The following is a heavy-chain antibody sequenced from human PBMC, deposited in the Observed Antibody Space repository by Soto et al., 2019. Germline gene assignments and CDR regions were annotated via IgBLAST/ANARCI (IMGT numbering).Heavy chain of an antibody. CDR2: IKQDGSEE. Sequence: EVQLVESGGGLVQPGGSLRLSCVDSGFTFSSYWMSWVRQAPVKGLEWVGNIKQDGSEENYVDSVKGRFTISRDNAKNSMYLQMNSLRAEDTAVYYGARRASSGRGWEVWGQGTTVVVSS. CDR1: GFTFSSYW. J-gene: IGHJ6*02. CDR3: ARRASSGRGWEV. V-gene: IGHV3-7*01. D-gene: IGHD3-10*01.